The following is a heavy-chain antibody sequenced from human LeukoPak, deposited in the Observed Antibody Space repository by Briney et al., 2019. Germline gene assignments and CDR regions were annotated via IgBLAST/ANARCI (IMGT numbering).Heavy chain of an antibody. J-gene: IGHJ4*02. V-gene: IGHV5-51*01. Sequence: IIYPGDSDTRYSPSFQGQVTISADKSISTAYLQWSSLKASDTAMYYCARRDSSSWYVDYWGQGTLVTVSS. CDR3: ARRDSSSWYVDY. D-gene: IGHD6-13*01. CDR2: IYPGDSDT.